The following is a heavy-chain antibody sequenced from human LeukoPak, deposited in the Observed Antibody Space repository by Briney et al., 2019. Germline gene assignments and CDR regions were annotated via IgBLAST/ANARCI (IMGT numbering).Heavy chain of an antibody. Sequence: GGSLRLSCAASGFSFSTYAMSWVRQAPGQGLEWVSAISGSGKTYYPDSVKGRFTISRDNSKNTLFLQRNGLRAEDAAVYYCAKERDAKGYFDYWGQGTLVTVSS. V-gene: IGHV3-23*01. CDR2: ISGSGKT. CDR3: AKERDAKGYFDY. J-gene: IGHJ4*02. CDR1: GFSFSTYA.